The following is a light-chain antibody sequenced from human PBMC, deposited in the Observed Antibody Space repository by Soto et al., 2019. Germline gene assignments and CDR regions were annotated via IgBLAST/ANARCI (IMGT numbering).Light chain of an antibody. CDR2: DVS. Sequence: QSALTQPRSVSGSPGQSVTISCTGTSSDVGTSNYVSWYQQHPGKAPKVMIYDVSERPSGVPDRFSGSKSGNTASLTISGLQAEDEADYYCRSYDGSLSDVFGTGTKLTVL. CDR3: RSYDGSLSDV. J-gene: IGLJ1*01. V-gene: IGLV2-11*01. CDR1: SSDVGTSNY.